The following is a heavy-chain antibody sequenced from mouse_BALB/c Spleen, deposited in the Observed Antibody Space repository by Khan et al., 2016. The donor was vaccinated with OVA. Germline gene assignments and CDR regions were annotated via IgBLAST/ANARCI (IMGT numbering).Heavy chain of an antibody. J-gene: IGHJ4*01. V-gene: IGHV9-3-1*01. CDR3: ARPPYYCYGMDN. Sequence: QIQLVQSGPELKKPGETVKISCKASGHTFTKYGMNWVKQAPGKGLKWMGWINTYTGEATYADDFNGRFAFSLETSASTAYLQINNLKNEDTATYFCARPPYYCYGMDNWGQGTSVTVSS. CDR2: INTYTGEA. CDR1: GHTFTKYG.